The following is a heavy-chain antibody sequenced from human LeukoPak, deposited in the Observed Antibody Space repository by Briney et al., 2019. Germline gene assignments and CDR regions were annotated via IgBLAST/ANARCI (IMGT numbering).Heavy chain of an antibody. CDR2: ISSSSSTM. V-gene: IGHV3-48*01. CDR3: AKDKSSRYGSGSHDY. CDR1: GFTFSSYT. D-gene: IGHD3-10*01. Sequence: GGSLRLSCAASGFTFSSYTMNWVRQAPGKGLEWVSYISSSSSTMYYADSVKGRFTISRDNSKNTLYLQMNSLRAEDTAVYYCAKDKSSRYGSGSHDYWGQGTLVTVSS. J-gene: IGHJ4*02.